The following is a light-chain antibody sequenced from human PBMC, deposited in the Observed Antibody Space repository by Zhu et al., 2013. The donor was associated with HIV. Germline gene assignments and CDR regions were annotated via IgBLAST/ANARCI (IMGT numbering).Light chain of an antibody. CDR1: QSVSRW. Sequence: DIQMTQSPSTLSASVGDTVSITCRASQSVSRWVAWYQQKPGKPPKLLIYDASNLDAGVPSRFRGGASGAEFTLTISGLQPDDFATYYCQQYGRPSFSFGPGT. CDR2: DAS. CDR3: QQYGRPSFS. J-gene: IGKJ3*01. V-gene: IGKV1-5*01.